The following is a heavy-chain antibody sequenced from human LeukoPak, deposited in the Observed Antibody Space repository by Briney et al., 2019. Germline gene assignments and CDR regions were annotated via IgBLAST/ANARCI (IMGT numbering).Heavy chain of an antibody. CDR2: IYHSGST. D-gene: IGHD5-18*01. Sequence: SETLSLTCTVSGYSISSGYYWGWIRQPPGKGLEWIGSIYHSGSTYYNPSLKSRVTISVDTSKNQFSLKLSSVTAADTAVYYCARYQRGYGDHWGQGTLVTVSS. J-gene: IGHJ4*02. CDR3: ARYQRGYGDH. CDR1: GYSISSGYY. V-gene: IGHV4-38-2*02.